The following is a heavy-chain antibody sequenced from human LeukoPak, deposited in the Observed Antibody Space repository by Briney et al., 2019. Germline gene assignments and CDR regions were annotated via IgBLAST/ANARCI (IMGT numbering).Heavy chain of an antibody. V-gene: IGHV3-64*01. CDR2: ISSNGGST. Sequence: PGGSARLSCAASGFTFSSYAMHWLRQAPGKGLEYVSAISSNGGSTYYANSVKGRFTISRDNSKNTLYLQMGSLRAEDMAVYYCARAHTYYDSSGYYPYWGQGTLVTVSS. D-gene: IGHD3-22*01. CDR1: GFTFSSYA. J-gene: IGHJ4*02. CDR3: ARAHTYYDSSGYYPY.